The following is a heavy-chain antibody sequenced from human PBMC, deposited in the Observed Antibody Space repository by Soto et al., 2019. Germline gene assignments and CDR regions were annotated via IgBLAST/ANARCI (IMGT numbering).Heavy chain of an antibody. CDR1: GGSFSGYY. CDR2: INHSGGT. V-gene: IGHV4-34*01. Sequence: SETLSLTCAGYGGSFSGYYWTWIRQPPGKGLEWIGEINHSGGTNYNPSLKSRVTMTVDTSKNQFSLKLSSVTAADTAEYFCGRTYYYDTSGYYMNYWGQGTRVTVSS. J-gene: IGHJ4*02. D-gene: IGHD3-22*01. CDR3: GRTYYYDTSGYYMNY.